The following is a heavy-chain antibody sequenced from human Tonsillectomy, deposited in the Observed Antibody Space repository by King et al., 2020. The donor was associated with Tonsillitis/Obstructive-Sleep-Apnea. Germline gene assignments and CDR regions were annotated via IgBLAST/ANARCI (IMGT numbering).Heavy chain of an antibody. Sequence: QLQESGPGLVKPSETLSLNCTVSGGSISSSSYYWGWIRQPPGKGLEWIGSIYYSGSTYYNPSLKSRVTISVDTSKNQFSLKLSSVTAADTAVYYCAGPSSGWYFDYWGQGTLVTVSS. D-gene: IGHD6-19*01. V-gene: IGHV4-39*01. J-gene: IGHJ4*02. CDR3: AGPSSGWYFDY. CDR1: GGSISSSSYY. CDR2: IYYSGST.